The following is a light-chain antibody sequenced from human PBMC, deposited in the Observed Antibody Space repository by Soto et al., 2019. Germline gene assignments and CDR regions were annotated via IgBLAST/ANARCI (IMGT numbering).Light chain of an antibody. V-gene: IGKV3-11*01. Sequence: EIVLTQSPATLSLSPGERATLSCRASQSVGDYLGWYQQKPGQAPRLLIYDASQRATGVPARFSASGSGTDFTLIISSLEPEDFAIYYCQQREDWPRAFGGGTKVEF. CDR1: QSVGDY. CDR3: QQREDWPRA. CDR2: DAS. J-gene: IGKJ4*01.